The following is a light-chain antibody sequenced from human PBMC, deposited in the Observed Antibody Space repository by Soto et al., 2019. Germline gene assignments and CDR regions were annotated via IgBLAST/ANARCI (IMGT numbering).Light chain of an antibody. Sequence: VLTQPPSVSGAPGQIVTISCTGSSSNIGAGSDVHWYQQSPGRVPKLLVYGNKHRPSGVPDRFSASKSGTSASLAITGLQADDEADYYCQSYDNNLRGVLFGGGTKLTVL. CDR3: QSYDNNLRGVL. V-gene: IGLV1-40*01. CDR2: GNK. CDR1: SSNIGAGSD. J-gene: IGLJ2*01.